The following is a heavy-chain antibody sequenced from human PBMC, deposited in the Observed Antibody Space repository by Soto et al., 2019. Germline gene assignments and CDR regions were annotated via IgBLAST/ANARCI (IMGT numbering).Heavy chain of an antibody. D-gene: IGHD6-19*01. V-gene: IGHV3-21*01. CDR2: ISSSSSYI. Sequence: GGSLRLSCAASGFTFSSYSMNWVRQAPGKGLEWVSSISSSSSYIYYADSVKGRFTTSRDNAKNSLYLQMNSLRAEDTAVYYCARDETGIAVVQATNYWGQGTLVTVSS. CDR1: GFTFSSYS. J-gene: IGHJ4*02. CDR3: ARDETGIAVVQATNY.